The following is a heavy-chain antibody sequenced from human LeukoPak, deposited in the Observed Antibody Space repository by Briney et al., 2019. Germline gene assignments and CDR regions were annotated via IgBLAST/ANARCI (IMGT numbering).Heavy chain of an antibody. Sequence: ASVKVSCKASGYTFTSYGISWVRQAPGQGLEWMGWISAYNGNTNYAQKLQGRVTMTTDTSTSTAYMELRSLRSDDTAVYHCARDLSRWWELPYYFDYWGQGTLVTVSS. J-gene: IGHJ4*02. CDR1: GYTFTSYG. CDR2: ISAYNGNT. D-gene: IGHD1-26*01. CDR3: ARDLSRWWELPYYFDY. V-gene: IGHV1-18*01.